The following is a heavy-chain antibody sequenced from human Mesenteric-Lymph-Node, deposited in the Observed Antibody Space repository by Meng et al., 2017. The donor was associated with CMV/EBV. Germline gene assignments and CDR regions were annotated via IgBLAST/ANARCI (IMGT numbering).Heavy chain of an antibody. D-gene: IGHD3-9*01. CDR3: ARAHYDVLTAYLY. CDR1: GYTFTGYQ. Sequence: ASVKVSCKASGYTFTGYQLHWVRQAPGQGLEWMGWINPNSGGTKYAQKFQGRVTMTRDTSISTAYMELSSLRSDDTAVYYCARAHYDVLTAYLYWGQGTLVTVSS. V-gene: IGHV1-2*02. CDR2: INPNSGGT. J-gene: IGHJ4*02.